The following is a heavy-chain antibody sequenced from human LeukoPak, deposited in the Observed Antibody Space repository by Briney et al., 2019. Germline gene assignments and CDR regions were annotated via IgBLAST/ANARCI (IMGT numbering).Heavy chain of an antibody. Sequence: GASVKVSCKASGGTFSSYAISWVRQAPGQGLEWMGRITPILGTANYAQKFQGRVTITADKSTSTAYMELSSLRSEDTAVYYCARDGIAARRPLDYWGQGTLVTVSS. J-gene: IGHJ4*02. D-gene: IGHD6-6*01. CDR2: ITPILGTA. CDR3: ARDGIAARRPLDY. CDR1: GGTFSSYA. V-gene: IGHV1-69*04.